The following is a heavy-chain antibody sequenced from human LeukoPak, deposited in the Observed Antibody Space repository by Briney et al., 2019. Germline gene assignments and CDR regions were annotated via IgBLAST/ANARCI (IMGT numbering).Heavy chain of an antibody. J-gene: IGHJ3*02. CDR2: ISSSSTTI. CDR3: ARDGTESGLTYYDFWSGYYRRDDAFDI. Sequence: GGSLRLSSAASGFTFSSYSMNWVRQAPGKGLEWVSYISSSSTTIYYADSVKGRFTISRDNAKNSLYLQMNSLRAEDTAVYYCARDGTESGLTYYDFWSGYYRRDDAFDIWGQGTMVTVSS. CDR1: GFTFSSYS. D-gene: IGHD3-3*01. V-gene: IGHV3-48*04.